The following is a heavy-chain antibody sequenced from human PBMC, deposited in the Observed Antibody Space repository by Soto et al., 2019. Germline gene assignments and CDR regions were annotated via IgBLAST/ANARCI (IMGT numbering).Heavy chain of an antibody. D-gene: IGHD2-15*01. J-gene: IGHJ3*01. CDR2: ISGDNGDT. V-gene: IGHV1-18*01. Sequence: GASVKVSCKASGYGFTRYGLRWVRQARGQRPEWMGWISGDNGDTTYAQKFQGRVTLTTDTATSTVYMELRSLRSDDTAVFYCARDDASGSRDRAFDFWGQGTMVTVSS. CDR3: ARDDASGSRDRAFDF. CDR1: GYGFTRYG.